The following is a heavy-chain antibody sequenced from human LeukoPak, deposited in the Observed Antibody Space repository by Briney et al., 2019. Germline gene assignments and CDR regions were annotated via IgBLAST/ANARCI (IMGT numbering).Heavy chain of an antibody. CDR3: ARVSGVGVLMSAFDI. J-gene: IGHJ3*02. CDR1: GYTFTGYY. V-gene: IGHV1-46*01. Sequence: ASVKVSCKASGYTFTGYYMHWVRQAPGQGLEWMGIINPSGGSTSYAQKFQGRVTMTRDTSTSTVYMELSSLRSEDTAVYYCARVSGVGVLMSAFDIWGQGTMVTVSS. D-gene: IGHD5-12*01. CDR2: INPSGGST.